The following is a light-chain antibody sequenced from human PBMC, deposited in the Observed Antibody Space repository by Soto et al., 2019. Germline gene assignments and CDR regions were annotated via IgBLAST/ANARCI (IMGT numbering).Light chain of an antibody. Sequence: EVVLTQSPGTLSLSPGERATLSCRASQSVTNNYLAWYQKRPGQAPRLLIFGSSDRATGIPDRFSGSGSGTDFTLNISRLEPEDFAVYYCHQYGRSPPYTFGQGTKLESK. CDR3: HQYGRSPPYT. CDR2: GSS. J-gene: IGKJ2*01. V-gene: IGKV3-20*01. CDR1: QSVTNNY.